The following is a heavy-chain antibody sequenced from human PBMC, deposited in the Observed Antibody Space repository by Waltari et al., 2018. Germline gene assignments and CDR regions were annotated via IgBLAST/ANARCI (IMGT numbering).Heavy chain of an antibody. CDR1: GFTFDEYA. D-gene: IGHD3-10*01. CDR2: ISWNSGSI. Sequence: VQLVESGRGLVRPGRSLRLSCAASGFTFDEYAMHWVRPASGKGLEWVSGISWNSGSIGYADSVKGRFTISRDNAKNSLYLQMNRLRAEDTALYYCAKDGYYYGSGTGNWFDPWGQGTLVTVSS. J-gene: IGHJ5*02. V-gene: IGHV3-9*01. CDR3: AKDGYYYGSGTGNWFDP.